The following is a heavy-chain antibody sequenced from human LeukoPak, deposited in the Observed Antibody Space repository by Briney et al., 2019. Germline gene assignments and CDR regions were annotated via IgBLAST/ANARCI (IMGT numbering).Heavy chain of an antibody. CDR3: ARERWLHSRGAFDI. CDR1: GYTFTSYA. D-gene: IGHD5-24*01. V-gene: IGHV7-4-1*02. Sequence: ASVKVSCKASGYTFTSYAMNWVRQAPGQGLEWMGWINTNTGNPTYAQGFTGRFVFSLDTSVSTAYLQTSSLNAEDTAVYYCARERWLHSRGAFDIWGQGTMVTVSS. J-gene: IGHJ3*02. CDR2: INTNTGNP.